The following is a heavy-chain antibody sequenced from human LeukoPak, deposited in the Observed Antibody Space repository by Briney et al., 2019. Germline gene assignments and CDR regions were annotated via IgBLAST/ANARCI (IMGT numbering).Heavy chain of an antibody. V-gene: IGHV3-30-3*01. Sequence: GGSLRLSCAASGFTVSSNYMSWVRQAPGKGLEWVTLISYDGSKIYYADSVKGRFTISRDNSKNTLYLQMNSLRAEDTAVYYCARESGWGLPHAFDSWGQGTMVTVSS. D-gene: IGHD3-3*01. CDR3: ARESGWGLPHAFDS. CDR2: ISYDGSKI. J-gene: IGHJ3*01. CDR1: GFTVSSNY.